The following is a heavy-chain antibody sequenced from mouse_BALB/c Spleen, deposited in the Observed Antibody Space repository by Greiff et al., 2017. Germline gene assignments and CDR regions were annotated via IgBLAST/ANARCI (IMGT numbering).Heavy chain of an antibody. CDR1: GYTFTSYY. CDR2: INPSNGGT. CDR3: TGAYYRYDGFAY. D-gene: IGHD2-14*01. J-gene: IGHJ3*01. V-gene: IGHV1S16*01. Sequence: VKLQESGAELVKPGASVKLSCKASGYTFTSYYMYWVKQRPGQGLEWIGEINPSNGGTNFNEKFKSKATLTVDKSSSTAYMQLSSLTSEDSAVYYCTGAYYRYDGFAYWGQGTLVTVSA.